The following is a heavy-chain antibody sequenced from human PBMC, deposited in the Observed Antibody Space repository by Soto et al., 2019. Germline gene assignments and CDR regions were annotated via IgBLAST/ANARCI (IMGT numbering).Heavy chain of an antibody. D-gene: IGHD2-15*01. V-gene: IGHV4-59*01. CDR1: GGSISSYY. CDR2: IYYSGST. J-gene: IGHJ4*02. Sequence: ETLSLTCTVSGGSISSYYWSWIRQPPGKGLEWIGYIYYSGSTNYNPSLKSRVTISVDTSKNQFSLKLSSVTAADTAVYYCAREVCSGGSCYFDYWGQGTLVTVSS. CDR3: AREVCSGGSCYFDY.